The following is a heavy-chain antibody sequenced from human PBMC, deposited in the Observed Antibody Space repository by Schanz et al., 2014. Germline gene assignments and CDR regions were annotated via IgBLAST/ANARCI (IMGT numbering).Heavy chain of an antibody. CDR3: ARVRRRIAAPSTPSFGSYYYYAMDV. J-gene: IGHJ6*02. CDR2: IWYDGSNK. V-gene: IGHV3-33*01. D-gene: IGHD6-25*01. CDR1: GFIFSSYG. Sequence: QVQLVESGGGVVQPGRSLRLSCAASGFIFSSYGLHWVRQAPGKGLEWVAFIWYDGSNKYYADSVKGRFTISRDNSKTTLYLQMNSLRAEDTSVYFCARVRRRIAAPSTPSFGSYYYYAMDVWGQGTTVTVSS.